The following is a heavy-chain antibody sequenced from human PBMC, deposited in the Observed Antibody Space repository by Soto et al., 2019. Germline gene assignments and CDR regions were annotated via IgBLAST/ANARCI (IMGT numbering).Heavy chain of an antibody. J-gene: IGHJ6*02. CDR3: ARVHSGWSWGHGLHX. CDR1: GASVSSYF. Sequence: SETLSLTCTVSGASVSSYFWSWVRQPPGKGLEWIGYIYNSGRTNYNPSLKSIVTISLDTSDNDFSLRLNSLTAADTAVYYCARVHSGWSWGHGLHXWGQGTTVTVS. V-gene: IGHV4-59*02. D-gene: IGHD6-19*01. CDR2: IYNSGRT.